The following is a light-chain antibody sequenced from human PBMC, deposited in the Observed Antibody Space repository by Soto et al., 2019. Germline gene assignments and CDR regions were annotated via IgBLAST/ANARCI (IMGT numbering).Light chain of an antibody. CDR2: GNS. V-gene: IGLV1-40*01. CDR1: SSNIGAGYD. J-gene: IGLJ7*01. Sequence: QSVLTQPPSVSGAPGQRVTISCTGSSSNIGAGYDVHWYQQLPGTAPKLLIYGNSNRPSGVPERFSGSKSGTSASLAITGLQAEDEADYYCQSYDSSLGGHAVFGGGTQLTVL. CDR3: QSYDSSLGGHAV.